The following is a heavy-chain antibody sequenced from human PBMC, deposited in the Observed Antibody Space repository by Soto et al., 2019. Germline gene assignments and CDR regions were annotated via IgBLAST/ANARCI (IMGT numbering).Heavy chain of an antibody. Sequence: GGSLRLSCAASGFTFSSYWMHWVRQAPGKGLVWVSRINSDGSSTSYADSVKGRFTISRDNAKNTLYLQMNSLRAEDTAVYYCAREATVLRYFDWSNNCLDVWGQGTTVTVSS. CDR1: GFTFSSYW. D-gene: IGHD3-9*01. CDR2: INSDGSST. J-gene: IGHJ6*02. CDR3: AREATVLRYFDWSNNCLDV. V-gene: IGHV3-74*01.